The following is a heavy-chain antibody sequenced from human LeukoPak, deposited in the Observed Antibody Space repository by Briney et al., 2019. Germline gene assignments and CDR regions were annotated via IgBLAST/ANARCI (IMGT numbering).Heavy chain of an antibody. J-gene: IGHJ6*03. CDR1: GFSFSSYS. CDR3: ARDFCSSTSCYSVYYYYYYMDV. CDR2: ISSSSSTI. D-gene: IGHD2-2*01. Sequence: GGSLRLSCAASGFSFSSYSMNWVRQAPGKGLEWVSYISSSSSTIYYADSVKGRFTISRDNAKNPLHLQMHSLRAEDTAVYYCARDFCSSTSCYSVYYYYYYMDVWGKGTTVTVSS. V-gene: IGHV3-48*04.